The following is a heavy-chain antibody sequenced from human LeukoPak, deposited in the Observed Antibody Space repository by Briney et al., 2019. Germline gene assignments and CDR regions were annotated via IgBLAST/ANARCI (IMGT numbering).Heavy chain of an antibody. CDR2: ISSSGSTI. J-gene: IGHJ4*02. V-gene: IGHV3-11*04. CDR3: ARRPQYCSSTSCYHFDY. D-gene: IGHD2-2*01. CDR1: GFTFSDYY. Sequence: GGSLRLSCAASGFTFSDYYMSWIRQAPGKGLEWVSYISSSGSTIYYAESVEGRFTISRDNAKNSLYLQMNSLRAEDTAVYYCARRPQYCSSTSCYHFDYWGQGTLVTVSS.